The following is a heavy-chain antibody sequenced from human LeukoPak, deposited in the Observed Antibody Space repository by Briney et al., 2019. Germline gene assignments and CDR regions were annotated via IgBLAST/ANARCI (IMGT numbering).Heavy chain of an antibody. CDR2: ISAYNGNT. J-gene: IGHJ4*02. Sequence: GSVSVSCKASGYTFTSYGISWVRQAPGQGLEWMGWISAYNGNTNYAQKLQGRVTMTTDTSTSTAYMELRSLRSDDTAVYYCARDYAGATTFDSWGQGTLVTVSS. CDR3: ARDYAGATTFDS. V-gene: IGHV1-18*01. D-gene: IGHD1-26*01. CDR1: GYTFTSYG.